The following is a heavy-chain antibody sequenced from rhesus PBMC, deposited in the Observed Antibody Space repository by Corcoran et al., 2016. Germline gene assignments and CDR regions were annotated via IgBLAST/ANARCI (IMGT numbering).Heavy chain of an antibody. CDR3: ARVPLYGNFDY. Sequence: QVQLQESGPGLVKPSETLSLTCAVSGYSISSGYGWGWIRQPPGKGLGWIGQIYGGSGSTSSTPSLKSRVPVSKAPSNNQFSLKLRSVTAADTSVYYCARVPLYGNFDYWGQGVLVTVSS. CDR2: IYGGSGST. CDR1: GYSISSGYG. V-gene: IGHV4-127*01. J-gene: IGHJ4*01. D-gene: IGHD4-35*01.